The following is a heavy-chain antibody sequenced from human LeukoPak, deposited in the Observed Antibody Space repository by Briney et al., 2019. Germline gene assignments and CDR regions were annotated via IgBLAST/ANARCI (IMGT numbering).Heavy chain of an antibody. J-gene: IGHJ4*02. D-gene: IGHD3-22*01. CDR2: RTDDGSNK. CDR1: GCTVNSYP. CDR3: ARDQYFYDCSGYFFDY. Sequence: PGGSQRLPRAASGCTVNSYPMNRVRQAPGKGRETWAVRTDDGSNKYYADSVKGRFTISRDNSKNTLHLQMNSLRAEDTAVYYCARDQYFYDCSGYFFDYWGQGTLVTVSS. V-gene: IGHV3-30*01.